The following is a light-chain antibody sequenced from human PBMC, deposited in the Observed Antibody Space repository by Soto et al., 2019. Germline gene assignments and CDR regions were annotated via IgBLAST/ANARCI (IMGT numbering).Light chain of an antibody. CDR2: AAS. CDR1: QSVTSNY. CDR3: HNLDDSPPWT. J-gene: IGKJ1*01. Sequence: ETVLTQSPGTLSLSSGERATLSCRASQSVTSNYLAWYQQKPGQAPRLLIYAASSRATGVPDRFTGRGSGTDFTLTITRLAPEDFAVYYCHNLDDSPPWTFGQGTKVDIK. V-gene: IGKV3-20*01.